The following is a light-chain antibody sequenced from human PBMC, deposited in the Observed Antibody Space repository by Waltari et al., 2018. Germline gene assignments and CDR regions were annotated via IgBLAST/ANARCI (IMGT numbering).Light chain of an antibody. CDR3: QQYGRSPYT. CDR2: GAS. V-gene: IGKV3-20*01. CDR1: QNVRSNF. J-gene: IGKJ2*01. Sequence: EIVLTQSPGTLSLSPGERATLSCRASQNVRSNFLAWYQQKPGQAPRLLIYGASSRATGVPDRFSGSGSVTDFTLTISRLEAEDFAVYCCQQYGRSPYTFGQGTKLEIK.